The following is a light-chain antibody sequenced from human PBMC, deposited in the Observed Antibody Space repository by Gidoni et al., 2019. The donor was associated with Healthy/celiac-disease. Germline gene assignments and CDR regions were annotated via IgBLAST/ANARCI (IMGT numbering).Light chain of an antibody. CDR1: QSVSSY. J-gene: IGKJ3*01. V-gene: IGKV3-11*01. Sequence: PGERATLSCRASQSVSSYLAWYQQKPGQAPRLLIYDASNRATGIPARFSGSGSGTDFTLTISSLEPEELAGYYCQQRSNWPPFTFGPGTKVDIK. CDR2: DAS. CDR3: QQRSNWPPFT.